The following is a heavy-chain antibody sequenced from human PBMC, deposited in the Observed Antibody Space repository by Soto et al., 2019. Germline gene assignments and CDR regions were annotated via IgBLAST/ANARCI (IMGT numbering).Heavy chain of an antibody. CDR3: TRDASRDSSARGWFDP. J-gene: IGHJ5*02. CDR2: ISSNSAYI. CDR1: GFTFRSFT. D-gene: IGHD6-13*01. V-gene: IGHV3-21*01. Sequence: VGSLRLSCAASGFTFRSFTMNWVRQAPGKGLEWVSTISSNSAYIYYTDALRGCFTISRDNAKNSLHLQMNSLRAEDTAVYYCTRDASRDSSARGWFDPWGPGTLVTVS.